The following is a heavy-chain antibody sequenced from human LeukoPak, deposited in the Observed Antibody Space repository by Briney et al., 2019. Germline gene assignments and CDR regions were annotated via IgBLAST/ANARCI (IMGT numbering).Heavy chain of an antibody. D-gene: IGHD3-22*01. CDR1: GFTFSSYG. CDR2: ISGSGGST. J-gene: IGHJ4*02. CDR3: ARHVVAVGFDY. V-gene: IGHV3-23*01. Sequence: GGTLRLSCAASGFTFSSYGMSWVRQAPGKGLEWVSAISGSGGSTYYADSVKGRFTISRDNSKNTLYLQMNSLRAEDTAVYYCARHVVAVGFDYWGQGTLVTVSS.